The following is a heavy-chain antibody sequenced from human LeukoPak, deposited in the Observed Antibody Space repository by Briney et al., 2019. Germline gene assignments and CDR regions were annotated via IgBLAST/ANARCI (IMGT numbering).Heavy chain of an antibody. D-gene: IGHD2-15*01. CDR1: GGSISGSSYY. CDR2: INHSGST. CDR3: ARGVKDIVVVVAAMSVAINNWFDP. V-gene: IGHV4-39*07. Sequence: SETLSLTCTVSGGSISGSSYYWSWIRQPPGKGLEWIGEINHSGSTNYNPSLKSRVTISVDTSKNQFSLKLSSVTAADTAVYYCARGVKDIVVVVAAMSVAINNWFDPWGQGTLVTVSS. J-gene: IGHJ5*02.